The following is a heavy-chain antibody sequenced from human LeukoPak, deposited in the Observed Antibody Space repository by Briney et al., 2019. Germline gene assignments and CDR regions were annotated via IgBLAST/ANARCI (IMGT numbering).Heavy chain of an antibody. CDR3: ARVHILTGYHYYYYMDV. V-gene: IGHV4-39*07. CDR1: GGSISSSSYY. J-gene: IGHJ6*03. CDR2: IYYSGST. D-gene: IGHD3-9*01. Sequence: SETPSLTCTVSGGSISSSSYYWGWIRQPPGKGLEWIGSIYYSGSTYYNPSLKSRVTISVDTSKNQFSLKLSSVTAADTAVYYCARVHILTGYHYYYYMDVWGKGTTVTISS.